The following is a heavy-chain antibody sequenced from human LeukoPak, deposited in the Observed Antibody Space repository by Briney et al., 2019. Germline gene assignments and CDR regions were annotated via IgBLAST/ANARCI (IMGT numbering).Heavy chain of an antibody. Sequence: ASVKVSCKASGHTFTSYDINWVRQATGQGLEWMGWMNPNSGNTGYAQKFQGRVTITRNTSISTAYMELSSLRSEDTAVYYCASSYGSGSYYSFDYWGQGTLVTVSS. V-gene: IGHV1-8*03. D-gene: IGHD3-10*01. CDR1: GHTFTSYD. J-gene: IGHJ4*02. CDR3: ASSYGSGSYYSFDY. CDR2: MNPNSGNT.